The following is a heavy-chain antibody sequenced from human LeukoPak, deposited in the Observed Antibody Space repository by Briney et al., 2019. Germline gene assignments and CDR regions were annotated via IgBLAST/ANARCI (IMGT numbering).Heavy chain of an antibody. V-gene: IGHV4-59*01. CDR1: GGSISSYY. CDR2: IYYSGST. CDR3: ARVGYYDSSGFMDV. D-gene: IGHD3-22*01. J-gene: IGHJ6*03. Sequence: SETLSLTCTVYGGSISSYYWSWIRQPPGKGLEWIGYIYYSGSTNYNPSLKSRVTISVDTSKNQFSLKLSSVTAADTAVYYCARVGYYDSSGFMDVWGKGTTVTISS.